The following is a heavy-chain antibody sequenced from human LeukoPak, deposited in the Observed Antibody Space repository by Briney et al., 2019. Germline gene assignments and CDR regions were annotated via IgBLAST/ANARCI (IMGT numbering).Heavy chain of an antibody. J-gene: IGHJ5*02. D-gene: IGHD6-13*01. CDR1: GFTFDDYA. Sequence: PGRSLRLSCAASGFTFDDYAMHWVRQAPGKGLEWVSYISSSGSTIYYADSVKGRFTISRDNAKNSLYLQMNSLRAEDTAVYYCARGGEYSSSWPYRTYNWFDPWGQGTLVTVSS. CDR2: ISSSGSTI. CDR3: ARGGEYSSSWPYRTYNWFDP. V-gene: IGHV3-11*01.